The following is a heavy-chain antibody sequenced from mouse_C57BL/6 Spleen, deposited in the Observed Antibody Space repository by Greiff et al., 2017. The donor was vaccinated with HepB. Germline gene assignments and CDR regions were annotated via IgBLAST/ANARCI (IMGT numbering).Heavy chain of an antibody. D-gene: IGHD1-1*01. Sequence: VQLQQPGAELVKPGASVKLSCKASGYTFTSYWMHWVKQRPEQGLEWIGRIDPEDGDTEYAPKFQGKATMTADTSSNTAYLQLSSLTSEDTAVYYCTTDTTVVGGRDYWGQGTTLTVSS. CDR1: GYTFTSYW. CDR2: IDPEDGDT. J-gene: IGHJ2*01. V-gene: IGHV14-1*01. CDR3: TTDTTVVGGRDY.